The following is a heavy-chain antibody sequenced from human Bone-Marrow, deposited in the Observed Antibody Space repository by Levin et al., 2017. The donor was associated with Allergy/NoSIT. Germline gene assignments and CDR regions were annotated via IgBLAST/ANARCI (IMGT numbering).Heavy chain of an antibody. Sequence: GSLRLSCSVSGGSISNSYWSWIRQAPGKGLEWIGYIKNSGTTKYNPSLNSRVTISADTSKNQVSLRLTSVTAADTAVYYCASLGYTISYYDYAMDVCVQGTTVTVSS. J-gene: IGHJ6*02. D-gene: IGHD5-12*01. CDR2: IKNSGTT. CDR3: ASLGYTISYYDYAMDV. CDR1: GGSISNSY. V-gene: IGHV4-59*01.